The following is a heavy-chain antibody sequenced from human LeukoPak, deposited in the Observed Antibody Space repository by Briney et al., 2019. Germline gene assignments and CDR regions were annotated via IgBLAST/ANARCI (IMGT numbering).Heavy chain of an antibody. CDR1: GYTFTSYD. CDR2: MNPNSGNT. V-gene: IGHV1-8*03. J-gene: IGHJ6*03. Sequence: GASVKVSCKASGYTFTSYDINWVRQATGQGLEWMGWMNPNSGNTGYAQKFQGRVTITRNTSISTAYMELSSLRSEDTAVYYCARGGYDSSGYPYYYYMDVWGKGTTVTVSS. CDR3: ARGGYDSSGYPYYYYMDV. D-gene: IGHD3-22*01.